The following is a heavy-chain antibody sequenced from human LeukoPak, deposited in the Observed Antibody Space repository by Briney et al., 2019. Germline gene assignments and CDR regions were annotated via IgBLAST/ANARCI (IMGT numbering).Heavy chain of an antibody. CDR3: AKMTTVTISTY. D-gene: IGHD4-17*01. CDR1: GFTFSSYA. CDR2: ISYDGSNK. J-gene: IGHJ4*02. Sequence: GGSLRLSCAASGFTFSSYAMHWVRQAPGKRLEWVAVISYDGSNKYYADSVKGRFTISRDNSKNTLYLQMNSLRAEDTAVYYCAKMTTVTISTYWGQGTLVTVSS. V-gene: IGHV3-30*04.